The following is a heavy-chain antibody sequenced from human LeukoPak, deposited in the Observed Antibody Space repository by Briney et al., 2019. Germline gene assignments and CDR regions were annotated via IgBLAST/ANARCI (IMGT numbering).Heavy chain of an antibody. J-gene: IGHJ4*02. CDR3: ARVAEAAAFDS. CDR1: GFTFSSYS. CDR2: ISRNSRYI. D-gene: IGHD6-13*01. Sequence: GGSLRLSCAASGFTFSSYSMNWVRQAPGKGLEWVSSISRNSRYIYYADSMRCRFTISRDNAKNSLYLQMNSLKPEDTAVYYCARVAEAAAFDSWGQGTLVTVSS. V-gene: IGHV3-21*06.